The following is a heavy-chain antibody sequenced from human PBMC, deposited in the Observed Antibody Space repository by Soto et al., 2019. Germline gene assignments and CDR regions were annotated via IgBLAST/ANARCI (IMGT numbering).Heavy chain of an antibody. Sequence: SETLSLTCTISGGSMSSGRYDWSWIRQAPGKGLEWIGYIENSGNTKNNSPFKSRATLSIDTSNNQFSLKLSSVTAADTAVYFCGRTDDKGAWAAWFWGQGILVTVSS. CDR3: GRTDDKGAWAAWF. D-gene: IGHD3-22*01. V-gene: IGHV4-61*01. CDR2: IENSGNT. CDR1: GGSMSSGRYD. J-gene: IGHJ4*02.